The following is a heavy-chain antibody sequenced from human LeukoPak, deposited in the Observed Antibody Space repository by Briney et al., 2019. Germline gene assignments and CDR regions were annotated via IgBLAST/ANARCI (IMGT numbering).Heavy chain of an antibody. V-gene: IGHV3-48*01. CDR1: GFTFSSYS. CDR2: ISSNSGIK. Sequence: GGSLRLSCAASGFTFSSYSMHWVRQAPGKGLEWVSDISSNSGIKSYADSVKGRFTISRDNAKNSLYLQMNSLRAEDTALYYCARGKCSSTSCYNRAVFDYWGQGTLVTVSS. J-gene: IGHJ4*02. D-gene: IGHD2-2*01. CDR3: ARGKCSSTSCYNRAVFDY.